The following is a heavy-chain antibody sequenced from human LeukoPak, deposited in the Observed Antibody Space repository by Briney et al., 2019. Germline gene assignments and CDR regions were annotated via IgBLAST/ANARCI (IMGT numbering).Heavy chain of an antibody. J-gene: IGHJ4*02. CDR3: AVAAAGLFDY. D-gene: IGHD6-13*01. Sequence: SQTLSLTCTVSGGSISSGGYYWSWIRQHPGKGQEWIGYIYYSGSTYYNPSLKSRVTISVDTSKNQFSLKLSSVTAADTAVYFCAVAAAGLFDYWGQGTLVTVSS. V-gene: IGHV4-31*03. CDR1: GGSISSGGYY. CDR2: IYYSGST.